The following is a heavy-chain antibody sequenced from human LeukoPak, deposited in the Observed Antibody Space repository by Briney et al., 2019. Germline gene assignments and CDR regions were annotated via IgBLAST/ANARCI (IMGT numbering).Heavy chain of an antibody. V-gene: IGHV3-30*02. J-gene: IGHJ4*02. CDR3: ARHSSGWLPLFAY. Sequence: GGSLRLSCAASGFTFSSYGMHWVRQAPGKGLEWVAFIRYDGSNKYYADSVKGRFTISRDNSKSTLYLQMNTLRAEDTAVYYCARHSSGWLPLFAYWGQGTLVTVSS. CDR1: GFTFSSYG. CDR2: IRYDGSNK. D-gene: IGHD6-19*01.